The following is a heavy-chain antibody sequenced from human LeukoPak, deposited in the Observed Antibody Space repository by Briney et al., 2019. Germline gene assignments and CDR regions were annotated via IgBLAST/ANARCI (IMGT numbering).Heavy chain of an antibody. V-gene: IGHV1-69*04. CDR3: ARESIVPAANNWFDP. J-gene: IGHJ5*02. Sequence: SVKVSCKASGGTFSSYTISWVRQASGQGLEWMGRIIPILGIANYAQKFQGRVTITADKSTSTAYMELSSLRSEDTAVYYCARESIVPAANNWFDPWGQGTLVTVSS. D-gene: IGHD2-2*01. CDR2: IIPILGIA. CDR1: GGTFSSYT.